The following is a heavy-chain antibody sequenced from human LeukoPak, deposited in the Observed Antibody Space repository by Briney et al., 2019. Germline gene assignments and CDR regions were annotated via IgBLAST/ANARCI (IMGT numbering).Heavy chain of an antibody. V-gene: IGHV4-34*01. CDR1: GGSFSGYY. D-gene: IGHD6-13*01. CDR3: ASFNSSWYAFDY. Sequence: SETLSLTCAVYGGSFSGYYWSWIRQPPGKGLEWIGEINHSGSTNYNPSLKSRVTISVDTSKNQFSLKLSSVTAADTAVYYCASFNSSWYAFDYWGQGTLVTVSS. CDR2: INHSGST. J-gene: IGHJ4*02.